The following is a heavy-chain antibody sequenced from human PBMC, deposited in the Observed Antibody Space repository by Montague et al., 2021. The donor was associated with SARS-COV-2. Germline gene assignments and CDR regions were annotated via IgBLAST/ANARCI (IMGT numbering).Heavy chain of an antibody. Sequence: SETLSLTCTVSGDSMNNYYWSWIRQPPGKGLEWIGYINYSWSTHYNPSLQSRVTLSKDTSKNQFSLWLTSVTAADTAMYFCAWALMCRSSWYAYFDYWGQGTLVTVSS. CDR3: AWALMCRSSWYAYFDY. CDR1: GDSMNNYY. V-gene: IGHV4-59*01. D-gene: IGHD6-13*01. CDR2: INYSWST. J-gene: IGHJ4*02.